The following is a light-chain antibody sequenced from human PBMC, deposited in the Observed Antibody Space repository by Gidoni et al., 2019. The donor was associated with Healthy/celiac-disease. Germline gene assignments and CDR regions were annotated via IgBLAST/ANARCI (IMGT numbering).Light chain of an antibody. CDR3: QQYGSSPRT. CDR2: GAS. V-gene: IGKV3-20*01. J-gene: IGKJ1*01. Sequence: EIVLTPSPGTLSLSPGERATLSCRASQSVSSSYLAWYQQKPGQAPRHLIYGASSRATGIPDRFSGSGSGTDFTLTISRLEPEDFAVYYCQQYGSSPRTFGQGTKVEIK. CDR1: QSVSSSY.